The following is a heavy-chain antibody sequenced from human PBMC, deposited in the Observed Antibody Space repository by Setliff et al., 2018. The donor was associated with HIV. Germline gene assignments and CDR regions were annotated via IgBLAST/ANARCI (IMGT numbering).Heavy chain of an antibody. D-gene: IGHD6-19*01. CDR2: FYYNGDS. Sequence: SETLSLTCTVSGDSVNDRSYFWGWIRQPPGKGLEWIGTFYYNGDSRYNPSLKSRVTISVDTSKNQFSLNLNSVTAADTAVYYCAREPYSSGWENYWYFDLWGRGTLVTVSS. J-gene: IGHJ2*01. CDR3: AREPYSSGWENYWYFDL. CDR1: GDSVNDRSYF. V-gene: IGHV4-39*02.